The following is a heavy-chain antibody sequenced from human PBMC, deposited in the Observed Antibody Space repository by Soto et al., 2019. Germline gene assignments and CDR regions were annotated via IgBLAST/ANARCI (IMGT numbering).Heavy chain of an antibody. V-gene: IGHV1-8*01. D-gene: IGHD3-9*01. CDR2: MNPNSGNT. CDR3: ASPLRYLDWLSRGRYAFDI. Sequence: QVQLVQSGAEVKKPGASVKVSCKASGYTFTSYDINWVRQATGQGLEWMGWMNPNSGNTGYAQKFQGRVTMTRNTSISTAYMELSSLRSEDTAVYYCASPLRYLDWLSRGRYAFDIWGQGTMVTVSS. CDR1: GYTFTSYD. J-gene: IGHJ3*02.